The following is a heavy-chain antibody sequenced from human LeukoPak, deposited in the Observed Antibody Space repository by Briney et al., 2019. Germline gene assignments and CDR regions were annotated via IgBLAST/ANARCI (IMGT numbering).Heavy chain of an antibody. D-gene: IGHD2-21*02. CDR3: AKRLGDPRAFDY. Sequence: GGSLRLSCAASGFTFSNYAMSWVRQAPGKGLEWVSGISGTSGTINYAAPVKGRSTISRDSSKNTLYLQMNSLRVDDMAVYYCAKRLGDPRAFDYWGQGTLVTVSS. J-gene: IGHJ4*02. CDR1: GFTFSNYA. V-gene: IGHV3-23*01. CDR2: ISGTSGTI.